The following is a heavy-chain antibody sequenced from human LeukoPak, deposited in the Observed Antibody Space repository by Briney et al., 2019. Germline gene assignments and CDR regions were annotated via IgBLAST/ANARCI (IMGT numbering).Heavy chain of an antibody. CDR1: GGSISSGSYY. CDR3: ARDPSGDKSGGSTGGAFDI. Sequence: PSQTLSHTCTVSGGSISSGSYYWSWIRQPAGKGLEWIGRIYTSGSTNYNPSLKSRVTISVDTSKNQFSLKLSSVTAADTAVYYCARDPSGDKSGGSTGGAFDIWGQGTMVTVSS. J-gene: IGHJ3*02. CDR2: IYTSGST. D-gene: IGHD3-10*01. V-gene: IGHV4-61*02.